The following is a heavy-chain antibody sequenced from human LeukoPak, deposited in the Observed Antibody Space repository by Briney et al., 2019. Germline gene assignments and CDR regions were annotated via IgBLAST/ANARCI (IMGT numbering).Heavy chain of an antibody. CDR2: IIPIFGTA. CDR3: ARGFRYCSSTSCPFDY. V-gene: IGHV1-69*13. D-gene: IGHD2-2*01. J-gene: IGHJ4*02. Sequence: ASVKVSCKASGGTFSSYAISWVRQAPGQGLEWMGGIIPIFGTANYAQKFQGRVTITADESTSTAYMELSSLRSEDTAVYYCARGFRYCSSTSCPFDYWGQGTLVTVSS. CDR1: GGTFSSYA.